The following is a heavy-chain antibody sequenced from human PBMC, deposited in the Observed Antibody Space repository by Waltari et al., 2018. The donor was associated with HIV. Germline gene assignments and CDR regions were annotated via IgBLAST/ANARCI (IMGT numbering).Heavy chain of an antibody. Sequence: QVQLIQSGAEVRDTWASVKVSCKPSGYTFNGYHFHWVRQAPGQGLEWMGRINPNTGGTNDAQKFQARVTMTRDISIGTAYMELTSLRPNDTAVYYCARVTTVTGDSYFYYGMDVWGQGTTVVVSS. V-gene: IGHV1-2*06. CDR1: GYTFNGYH. D-gene: IGHD4-17*01. CDR3: ARVTTVTGDSYFYYGMDV. CDR2: INPNTGGT. J-gene: IGHJ6*02.